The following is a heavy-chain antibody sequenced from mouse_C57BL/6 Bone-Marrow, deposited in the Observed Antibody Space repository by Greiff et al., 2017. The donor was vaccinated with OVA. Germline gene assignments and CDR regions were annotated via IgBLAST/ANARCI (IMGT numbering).Heavy chain of an antibody. V-gene: IGHV2-2*01. D-gene: IGHD2-4*01. CDR2: IWSGGST. Sequence: VQRVESGPGLVQPSQSLSITCTVSGFSLTSYGVHWVRQSPGKGLEWLGVIWSGGSTDYNAAFISRLSISKDNSKSQVFFKMNSLQADDTAIYYCARKDNYDYDEGFAYWGQGTLVTVSA. J-gene: IGHJ3*01. CDR1: GFSLTSYG. CDR3: ARKDNYDYDEGFAY.